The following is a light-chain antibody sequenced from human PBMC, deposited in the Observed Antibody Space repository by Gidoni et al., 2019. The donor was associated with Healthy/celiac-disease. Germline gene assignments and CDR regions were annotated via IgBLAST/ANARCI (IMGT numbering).Light chain of an antibody. Sequence: DIQMTQIPSSLSASVGDRVTIPCRASQSISSYLDRYQQKPGKAPKLLIYAASSLQSGVPSRFSGSGSETDFTLTISSLLPEDFATYYCQQSYSTPPYTFGQGTKLEIK. CDR1: QSISSY. CDR3: QQSYSTPPYT. J-gene: IGKJ2*01. V-gene: IGKV1-39*01. CDR2: AAS.